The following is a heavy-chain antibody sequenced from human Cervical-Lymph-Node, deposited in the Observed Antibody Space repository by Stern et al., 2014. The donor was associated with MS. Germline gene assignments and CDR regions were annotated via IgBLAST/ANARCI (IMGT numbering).Heavy chain of an antibody. D-gene: IGHD3-10*01. Sequence: QVTLRESGPALVRPTQTLTLTCTFSGFSLTTTGIRVSWIRQPPGKALEWLARIDWDYSTFYSTSLRTRLIISKDTSKNQVVLTMTNVDPADTATYYCARTPTYRFAFDVWGQGTVVIVSS. CDR3: ARTPTYRFAFDV. CDR2: IDWDYST. CDR1: GFSLTTTGIR. J-gene: IGHJ3*01. V-gene: IGHV2-70*04.